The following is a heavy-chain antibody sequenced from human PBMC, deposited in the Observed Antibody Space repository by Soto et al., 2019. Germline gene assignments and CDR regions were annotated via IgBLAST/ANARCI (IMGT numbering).Heavy chain of an antibody. CDR1: GFIFIDAW. D-gene: IGHD1-1*01. CDR2: IKRKTDGGTT. Sequence: EVQLVESGGGLVKPGGSLRLSCAASGFIFIDAWMNWVRQAPGKGLEWVGRIKRKTDGGTTDYAAPVRGRFTISRDDSKNTLYLQMNSLRTEDTAVYYCTTASNWHLDYWGQGTLVTVSS. V-gene: IGHV3-15*07. CDR3: TTASNWHLDY. J-gene: IGHJ4*02.